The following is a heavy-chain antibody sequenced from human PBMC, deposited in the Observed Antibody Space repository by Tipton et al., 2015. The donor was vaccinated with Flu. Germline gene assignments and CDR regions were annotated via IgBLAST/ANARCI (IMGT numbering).Heavy chain of an antibody. CDR2: MSYSGNT. V-gene: IGHV4-39*01. Sequence: TLSLTCTVSGGSITSNIYYWGWIRQSPGKGLEWIGSMSYSGNTYKNPSLKSRVTISVDTSMNQFSLKLSSVTAADTAVYYCARPGSSVGWYYLDHWGQGTLVTVSS. CDR3: ARPGSSVGWYYLDH. CDR1: GGSITSNIYY. D-gene: IGHD3-10*01. J-gene: IGHJ4*02.